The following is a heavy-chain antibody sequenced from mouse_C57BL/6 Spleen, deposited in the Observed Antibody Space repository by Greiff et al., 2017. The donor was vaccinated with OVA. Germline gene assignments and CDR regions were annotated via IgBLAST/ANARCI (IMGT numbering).Heavy chain of an antibody. V-gene: IGHV3-6*01. CDR1: GYSITSGYY. CDR3: ARDSGDGYYVHYAMDY. D-gene: IGHD2-3*01. CDR2: ISYDGSN. J-gene: IGHJ4*01. Sequence: ESGPGLVKPSQSLSLTCSVTGYSITSGYYWNWIRQFPGNKLEWMGYISYDGSNNYNPSLKNRISITRDTSKNQFFLKLNSVTTEDTATYYCARDSGDGYYVHYAMDYWGQGTSVTVSS.